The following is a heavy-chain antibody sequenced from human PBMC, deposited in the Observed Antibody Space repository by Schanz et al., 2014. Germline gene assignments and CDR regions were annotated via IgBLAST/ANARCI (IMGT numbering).Heavy chain of an antibody. CDR2: ISFDGGKT. D-gene: IGHD6-6*01. J-gene: IGHJ4*02. Sequence: VQLVESGGGLVQPGGSLRLSCAASGFTFSSYGMHWVRQVPGKGLEWVAHISFDGGKTYYADSVKGRFTISRDNTKNTLFLQMNNLRPEDTAMYFCARVGRDYISSSVLDSLHYWGQGSLVTVS. CDR1: GFTFSSYG. V-gene: IGHV3-30*19. CDR3: ARVGRDYISSSVLDSLHY.